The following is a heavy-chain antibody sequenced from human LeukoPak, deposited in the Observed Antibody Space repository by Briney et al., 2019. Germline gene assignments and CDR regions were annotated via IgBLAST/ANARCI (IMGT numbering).Heavy chain of an antibody. CDR3: ARHGGVAAFGY. CDR1: GGSISSYY. J-gene: IGHJ4*02. V-gene: IGHV4-59*08. D-gene: IGHD6-19*01. Sequence: SETLSLTCTVSGGSISSYYWSWIRQPPGEALQWIGYIFFTGNTNYNPSLRSRVTISIDTSKNQFSLQLSSVTAADTAVYYCARHGGVAAFGYWGQGTLVTVSS. CDR2: IFFTGNT.